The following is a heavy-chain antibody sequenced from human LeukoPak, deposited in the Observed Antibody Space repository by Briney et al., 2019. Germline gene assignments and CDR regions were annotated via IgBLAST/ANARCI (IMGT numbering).Heavy chain of an antibody. CDR1: GFTFSSYS. Sequence: PGGSLRLSCAASGFTFSSYSMNWVRQAPGKGLEWVSSISSSSSYVYYADSVKGRFTISRDNAKNSLYLQMNSLRAEDTAVYYCARGPHPNYYDFWSGYYTGSGGYYFDYWGQGTLVTVSS. CDR3: ARGPHPNYYDFWSGYYTGSGGYYFDY. CDR2: ISSSSSYV. J-gene: IGHJ4*02. D-gene: IGHD3-3*01. V-gene: IGHV3-21*01.